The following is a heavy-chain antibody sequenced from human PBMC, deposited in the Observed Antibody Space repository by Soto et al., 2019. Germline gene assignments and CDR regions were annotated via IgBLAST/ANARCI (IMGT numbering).Heavy chain of an antibody. CDR2: ISGSGACT. D-gene: IGHD3-22*01. J-gene: IGHJ4*02. CDR1: GFTFSNYA. Sequence: EVQLLESGGGLVQPGGSLRLSCAASGFTFSNYAMSWVRQAPGKGLEWVSTISGSGACTYYADSVKGRFTISRDNSKNTLYLQMNSLRAEDTAVYYCAKEPSYYYDSSGYYHYWGQGTLVTVSS. V-gene: IGHV3-23*01. CDR3: AKEPSYYYDSSGYYHY.